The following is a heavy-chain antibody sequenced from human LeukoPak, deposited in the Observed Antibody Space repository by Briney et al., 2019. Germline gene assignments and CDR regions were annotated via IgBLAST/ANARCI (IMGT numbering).Heavy chain of an antibody. D-gene: IGHD1-1*01. V-gene: IGHV1-2*02. CDR1: GYRFSGYY. J-gene: IGHJ6*02. CDR3: ARWNDPTQNYYHYGMDV. CDR2: INPNSGGS. Sequence: ASVKVPCKASGYRFSGYYMYWVRQAPGQGLEWMGWINPNSGGSKYAQKFQGRVTMTRDTSISTAYMELNSLRSDDTAVYYCARWNDPTQNYYHYGMDVWGQGTTVTVSS.